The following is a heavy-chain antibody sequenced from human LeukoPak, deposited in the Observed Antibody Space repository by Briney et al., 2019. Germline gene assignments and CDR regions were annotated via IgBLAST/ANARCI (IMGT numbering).Heavy chain of an antibody. D-gene: IGHD6-19*01. Sequence: GGSLRLSCAASGFTFSSYWMNWVRQAPGKGLEWVANVKPDGSGTYYVDSVKGRFTISRDSSKNTLYLQMNSLRAEDTAVYYCAKDIVGRITVTGSLGNSYIDYWGQGALVTVSS. CDR2: VKPDGSGT. CDR3: AKDIVGRITVTGSLGNSYIDY. V-gene: IGHV3-7*01. J-gene: IGHJ4*02. CDR1: GFTFSSYW.